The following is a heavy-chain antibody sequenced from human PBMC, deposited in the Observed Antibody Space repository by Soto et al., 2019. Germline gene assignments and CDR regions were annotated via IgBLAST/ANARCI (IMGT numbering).Heavy chain of an antibody. D-gene: IGHD6-6*01. CDR2: IYYSGST. CDR1: GGSISSYY. V-gene: IGHV4-59*01. CDR3: ARTRPYGGLDY. J-gene: IGHJ4*02. Sequence: SATLSLTCTVSGGSISSYYWSWIRQPPGKGLEWIGYIYYSGSTNYNPSLKSRVTISVDTSKNQFSLKLSSVTAADTAVYYCARTRPYGGLDYWGQGTLVTVS.